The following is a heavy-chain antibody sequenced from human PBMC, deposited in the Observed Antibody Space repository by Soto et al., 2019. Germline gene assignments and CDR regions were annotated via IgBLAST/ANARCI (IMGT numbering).Heavy chain of an antibody. CDR2: INSDGSST. D-gene: IGHD6-13*01. J-gene: IGHJ6*02. CDR1: GFTFSSYW. V-gene: IGHV3-74*01. Sequence: GGSLRLSCAASGFTFSSYWMHWVRQAPGKGLVWVSRINSDGSSTSYADSVKGRFTISRDNAKNTLYLQMNSLRAEDTAVYYCARDSIAEGLIGKYYYYGMDVWGQGTTVTVSS. CDR3: ARDSIAEGLIGKYYYYGMDV.